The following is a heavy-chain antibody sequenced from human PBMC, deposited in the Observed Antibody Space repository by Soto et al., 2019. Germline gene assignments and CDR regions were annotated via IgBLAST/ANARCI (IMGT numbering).Heavy chain of an antibody. D-gene: IGHD6-13*01. CDR1: GYTFTSYS. CDR3: ARDRARIARSAY. Sequence: QVQLLQSGGEVKRPGASVKVSCKTSGYTFTSYSINWVRQAPGQGLEWMGWISTFNGDTKYAQKFQGRVTMTTDPSTNAAYMEVRSLTSDDTAVYYCARDRARIARSAYWGQGTLVTVSS. V-gene: IGHV1-18*04. CDR2: ISTFNGDT. J-gene: IGHJ4*02.